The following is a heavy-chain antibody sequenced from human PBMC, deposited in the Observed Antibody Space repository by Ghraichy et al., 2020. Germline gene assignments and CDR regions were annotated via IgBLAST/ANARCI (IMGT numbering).Heavy chain of an antibody. CDR2: IIGGGDYT. J-gene: IGHJ5*02. D-gene: IGHD3-22*01. CDR1: GFTFSIYA. V-gene: IGHV3-23*01. CDR3: MKDFGRHRLLPGS. Sequence: GGSLRLSCAASGFTFSIYAMSWVRQVPGKGLEWVSGIIGGGDYTTYADSVKGRFTISRDNSKSTLFLQMNSLRVEDTALYYCMKDFGRHRLLPGSWGQGTLVTVSS.